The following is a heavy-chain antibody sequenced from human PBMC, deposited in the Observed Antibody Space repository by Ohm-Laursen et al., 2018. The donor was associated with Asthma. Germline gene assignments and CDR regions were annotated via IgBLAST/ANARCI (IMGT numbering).Heavy chain of an antibody. J-gene: IGHJ4*02. V-gene: IGHV3-33*08. Sequence: LRLSCAASGFTFSSYGMHWVRQAPGKGLEWVAIIWYDGSNAYYGDAVKGRFTVSRDTSKSTVYLQMNRVRVEDTGVYHCAREGDASGYMDHWGQGTPVTVSS. D-gene: IGHD3-3*01. CDR3: AREGDASGYMDH. CDR2: IWYDGSNA. CDR1: GFTFSSYG.